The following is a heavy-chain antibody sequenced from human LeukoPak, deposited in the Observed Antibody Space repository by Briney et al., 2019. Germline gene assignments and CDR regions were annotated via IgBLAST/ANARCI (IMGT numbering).Heavy chain of an antibody. J-gene: IGHJ3*01. V-gene: IGHV4-34*01. Sequence: SETLSLTCTVFGGSFSGYYWSWIRQPPDKGLEWIGEMNPSGSTNYNPSLKTRVTISVDTSKNQFSLKLSSVTAADTAVYYCARPYSSNWYDAFHFWGQGTMVTVSS. D-gene: IGHD6-13*01. CDR3: ARPYSSNWYDAFHF. CDR1: GGSFSGYY. CDR2: MNPSGST.